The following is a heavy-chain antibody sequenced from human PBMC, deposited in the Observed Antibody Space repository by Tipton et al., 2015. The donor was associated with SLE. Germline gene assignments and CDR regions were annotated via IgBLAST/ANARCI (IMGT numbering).Heavy chain of an antibody. Sequence: TLSLTCTVSGGSISTYYWSWIRQPPGKGLEWIGEINHRGSTNYNPSLKSRVTISVDTSKNQFSLKLTSVTAADTAVYYCARAYYGDDNWFDPWGQGTLVTVSS. CDR3: ARAYYGDDNWFDP. CDR2: INHRGST. J-gene: IGHJ5*02. CDR1: GGSISTYY. V-gene: IGHV4-34*01. D-gene: IGHD3-10*01.